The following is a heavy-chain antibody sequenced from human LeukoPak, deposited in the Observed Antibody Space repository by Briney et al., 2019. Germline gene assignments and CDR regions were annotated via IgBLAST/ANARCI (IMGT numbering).Heavy chain of an antibody. Sequence: SETLSLTCAVSGDSVSFSYWSWIRQPPGKGLEWIGYVFHTGDSNCNPSLKRRVTMSLDTSKNQLSLRLTSVTAADTAVYYCARGHYYYDSSGYPPFDYWGQGTLVTVSS. D-gene: IGHD3-22*01. CDR2: VFHTGDS. CDR1: GDSVSFSY. J-gene: IGHJ4*02. V-gene: IGHV4-59*08. CDR3: ARGHYYYDSSGYPPFDY.